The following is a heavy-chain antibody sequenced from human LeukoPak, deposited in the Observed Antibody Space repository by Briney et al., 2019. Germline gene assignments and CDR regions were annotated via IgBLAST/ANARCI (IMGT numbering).Heavy chain of an antibody. CDR2: ISGSCGDT. CDR3: ARRPHYYYFYYMDV. CDR1: GFTFSNFA. Sequence: PGGSLRLSCAASGFTFSNFAMSWVRQAPGRGLEGVSFISGSCGDTYYADSVKGRFTISRDNSKNTLYLQMNSLRAEDTAVYYCARRPHYYYFYYMDVWGKGTTVTVSS. J-gene: IGHJ6*03. V-gene: IGHV3-23*01.